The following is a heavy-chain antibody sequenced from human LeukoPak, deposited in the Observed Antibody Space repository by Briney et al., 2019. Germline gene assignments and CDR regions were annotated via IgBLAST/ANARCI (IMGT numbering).Heavy chain of an antibody. J-gene: IGHJ4*02. V-gene: IGHV4-38-2*02. CDR2: IHHSGST. Sequence: SETLPLTCTVSGYSFNSGYYWGWIRQAPGKGLEWIGNIHHSGSTYYNPSLKSRVTISVDSSKNEFSLKLNSMTAADTAVYYCAKQRGATPYYFDYWGQGTLVTVSS. D-gene: IGHD1-26*01. CDR1: GYSFNSGYY. CDR3: AKQRGATPYYFDY.